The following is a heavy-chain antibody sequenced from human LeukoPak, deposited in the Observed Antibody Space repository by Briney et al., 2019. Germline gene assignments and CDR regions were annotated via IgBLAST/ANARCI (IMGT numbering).Heavy chain of an antibody. V-gene: IGHV3-30*04. CDR3: AGGNFDY. CDR2: ISYDGSNK. J-gene: IGHJ4*02. Sequence: GGSLRLSCAASGFTFSSYAMHWVRQAPGKGLEWVAVISYDGSNKYYADSVKGRFTISRDNSKNTLYLQMNSLRAEDTAVYYCAGGNFDYWGQGTLVTVSS. CDR1: GFTFSSYA.